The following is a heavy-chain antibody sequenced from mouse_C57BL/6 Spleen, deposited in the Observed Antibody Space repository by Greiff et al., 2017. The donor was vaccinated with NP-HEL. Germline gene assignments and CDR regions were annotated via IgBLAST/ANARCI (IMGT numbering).Heavy chain of an antibody. CDR3: ARKSQLGYYAMDY. CDR1: GFSLTSYG. CDR2: IWSGGST. D-gene: IGHD4-1*02. J-gene: IGHJ4*01. Sequence: VQVVESGPGLVQPSQSLSITCTVSGFSLTSYGVHWVRQSPGKGLEWLGVIWSGGSTDYNAAFISRLSISKDNSKSQVFFKMNSLQADDTAIYYCARKSQLGYYAMDYWGQGTSVTVSS. V-gene: IGHV2-2*01.